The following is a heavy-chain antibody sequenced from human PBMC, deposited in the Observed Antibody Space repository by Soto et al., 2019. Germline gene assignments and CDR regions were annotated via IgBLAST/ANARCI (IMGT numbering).Heavy chain of an antibody. CDR2: IKPDGGET. CDR1: GYSFVNYQ. J-gene: IGHJ4*01. V-gene: IGHV1-46*01. CDR3: ARMVHFDRSGVAGFLGVLDV. Sequence: GASVKVSCKASGYSFVNYQIHWVRQAPGQGIEWVGLIKPDGGETQLAQGFQGRVTVTRDTSTRTVYIEMSSLRSGDTAVYYCARMVHFDRSGVAGFLGVLDVWGQGTQVRVS. D-gene: IGHD3-9*01.